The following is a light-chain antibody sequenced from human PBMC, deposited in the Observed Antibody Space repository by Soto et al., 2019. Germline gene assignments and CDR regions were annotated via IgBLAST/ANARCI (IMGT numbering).Light chain of an antibody. J-gene: IGKJ4*01. Sequence: DIQLTQSPSSLSASVGDRVTITCRASQGISNYLAWYQQKPGKVPKLLIYAASTLQSGGPSRFSGSGSGADFTLTISTLQPEDGATYYCQEYNNAPLTVGGGTKVEIK. CDR2: AAS. CDR1: QGISNY. V-gene: IGKV1-27*01. CDR3: QEYNNAPLT.